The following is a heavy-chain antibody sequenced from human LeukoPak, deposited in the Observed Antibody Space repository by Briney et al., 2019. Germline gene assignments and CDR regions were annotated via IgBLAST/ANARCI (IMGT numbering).Heavy chain of an antibody. CDR2: VFVIFVTA. V-gene: IGHV1-69*01. CDR1: VGTLSSYA. J-gene: IGHJ6*02. D-gene: IGHD2-2*01. CDR3: ASYCSSTSCAHYYYYYGMDV. Sequence: AVNVSCKPSVGTLSSYAISLVGQAPGPRRDGMGGVFVIFVTANYAQKFQVRATITADESTSTDSMELSSLRSEDTAVSYCASYCSSTSCAHYYYYYGMDVWGQGATVTVSS.